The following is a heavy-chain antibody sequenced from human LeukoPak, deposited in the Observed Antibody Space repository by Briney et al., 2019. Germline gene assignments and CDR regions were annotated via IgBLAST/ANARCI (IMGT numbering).Heavy chain of an antibody. V-gene: IGHV1-18*01. Sequence: ASVKVSCKASGYAFTSYGISWVRQAPGQGLEWMGWISAYNGNTNYAQKLQGRVTMTTDTSTSTAYMELRSLRSDDTAVYYCASYWERGQSFDYWGQGTLVTVSS. CDR1: GYAFTSYG. D-gene: IGHD1-1*01. CDR3: ASYWERGQSFDY. CDR2: ISAYNGNT. J-gene: IGHJ4*02.